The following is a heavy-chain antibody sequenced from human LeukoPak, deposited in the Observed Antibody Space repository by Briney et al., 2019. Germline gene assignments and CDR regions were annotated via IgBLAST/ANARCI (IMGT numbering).Heavy chain of an antibody. CDR1: GFTFSTYA. J-gene: IGHJ5*02. Sequence: PGGSLRLSCAASGFTFSTYAMSWVRQAPGKGLEWVSAISGSSGSTSYADSVKGRFTISRDNSKNTVYLQMNSLRAEDTAVYYCARDPRSPGSGKRGFDPWGQGTLVTVSS. V-gene: IGHV3-23*01. D-gene: IGHD3-10*01. CDR2: ISGSSGST. CDR3: ARDPRSPGSGKRGFDP.